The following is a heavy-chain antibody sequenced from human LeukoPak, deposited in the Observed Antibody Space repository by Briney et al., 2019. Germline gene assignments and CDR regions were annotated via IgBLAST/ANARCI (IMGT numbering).Heavy chain of an antibody. Sequence: PGGSLRLSCAASGFTFSSYSMNWVRQAPGKGLEWVSSISSSSSYIYYADSVKGRFTISRDNAKNSLYLQMNSLRAEDTAVYHCARDGGLYCSGGSCSWGQGTLVTVSS. CDR2: ISSSSSYI. CDR3: ARDGGLYCSGGSCS. CDR1: GFTFSSYS. V-gene: IGHV3-21*01. J-gene: IGHJ4*02. D-gene: IGHD2-15*01.